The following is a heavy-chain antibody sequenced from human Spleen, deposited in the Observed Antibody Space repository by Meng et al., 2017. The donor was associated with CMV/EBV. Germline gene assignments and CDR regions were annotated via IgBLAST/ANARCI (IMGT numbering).Heavy chain of an antibody. V-gene: IGHV3-21*01. Sequence: GESLKISCAASGFTFSSYSMNWVRQAPGKGLEWVSSISSSSSYIYYADSVKGRFTISRDNAKNSLYLQMNSLRAEDTAVYYCARDMALTYCSSTSCPPHGFDPWGQGTLVTVSS. CDR3: ARDMALTYCSSTSCPPHGFDP. D-gene: IGHD2-2*01. CDR1: GFTFSSYS. J-gene: IGHJ5*02. CDR2: ISSSSSYI.